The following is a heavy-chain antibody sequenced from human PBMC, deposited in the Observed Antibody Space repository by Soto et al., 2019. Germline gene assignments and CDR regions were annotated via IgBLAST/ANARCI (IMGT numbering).Heavy chain of an antibody. Sequence: GGSLRLSCAASGFTFSSHAMHWVRQAPGKGLEWVAVISYDGSNKYYADSVKGRLTISRDNSKNTLYLQMNSLRAEDTAVYYCARVKGYDFWSGYFGRGHFDYWGQGTLVTVSS. CDR2: ISYDGSNK. CDR3: ARVKGYDFWSGYFGRGHFDY. CDR1: GFTFSSHA. J-gene: IGHJ4*02. V-gene: IGHV3-30-3*01. D-gene: IGHD3-3*01.